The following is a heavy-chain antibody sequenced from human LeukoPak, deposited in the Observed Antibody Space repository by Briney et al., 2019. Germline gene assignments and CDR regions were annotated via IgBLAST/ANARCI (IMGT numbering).Heavy chain of an antibody. CDR3: ARSHPGGLRDGYLHHWFDP. V-gene: IGHV4-61*02. D-gene: IGHD5-24*01. Sequence: SQTLSLTCTVSGGSISSGSYYWSWIRQPAGKGLEWIGRIYTSGSTNYNPSLKSRVTISVDTSKNQFSLKLSSVTAADTAVYYCARSHPGGLRDGYLHHWFDPWGQGTLVTVSS. J-gene: IGHJ5*02. CDR1: GGSISSGSYY. CDR2: IYTSGST.